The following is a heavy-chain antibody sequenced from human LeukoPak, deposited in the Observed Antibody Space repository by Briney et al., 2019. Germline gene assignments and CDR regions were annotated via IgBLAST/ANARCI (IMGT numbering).Heavy chain of an antibody. CDR3: ASGGGPRLLEWLSD. CDR2: IYYSGST. V-gene: IGHV4-61*08. D-gene: IGHD3-3*01. CDR1: GGSISSGGYY. Sequence: PSETLSLTCTVSGGSISSGGYYWSWIRQHPGKGLEWIGYIYYSGSTNYNPSLKSRVTISVDTSKNQFSLKLSSVTAADTAVYYCASGGGPRLLEWLSDWGQGTLVTVSS. J-gene: IGHJ4*02.